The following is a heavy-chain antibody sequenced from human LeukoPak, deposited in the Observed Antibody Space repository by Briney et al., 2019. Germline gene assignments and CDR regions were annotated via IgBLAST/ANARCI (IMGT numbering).Heavy chain of an antibody. Sequence: SETLSLTCAVHGGSFSGYYWSWIRQPPGKGLEWIGEVNHSGSTNYNPSLKSRVTISVDTSKNQFSLKLSSVTAADTAVYYCARGGGSSGWVDYWGQGTLSPSPQ. J-gene: IGHJ4*02. D-gene: IGHD6-19*01. CDR1: GGSFSGYY. V-gene: IGHV4-34*01. CDR3: ARGGGSSGWVDY. CDR2: VNHSGST.